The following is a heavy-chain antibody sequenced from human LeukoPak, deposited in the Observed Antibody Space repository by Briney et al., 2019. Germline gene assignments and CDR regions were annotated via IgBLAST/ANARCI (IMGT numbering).Heavy chain of an antibody. CDR2: IYYSGST. Sequence: NPSETLSLTCTVSGGSISSYYWSWIRQPPGKGLEWIGYIYYSGSTNYNPSLKSRVTISVDTSKNQFSLKLSSVTAADTAVYYCAREGYSYGYDYWGQGILVTVSS. D-gene: IGHD5-18*01. CDR3: AREGYSYGYDY. CDR1: GGSISSYY. J-gene: IGHJ4*02. V-gene: IGHV4-59*01.